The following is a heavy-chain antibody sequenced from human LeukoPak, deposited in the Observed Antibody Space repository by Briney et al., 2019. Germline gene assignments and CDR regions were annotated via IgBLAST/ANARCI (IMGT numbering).Heavy chain of an antibody. CDR3: ARGRGEGRGVSMVRGVRAPSYNWFDP. V-gene: IGHV4-39*07. J-gene: IGHJ5*02. Sequence: SETLSLTCSVSGGSISSSSYFWSWIRQPPGKGLEWIGSIYYSGSTYYNPSLKSRVSISVDTSKNQFSLKLNSVTAADTAVYYCARGRGEGRGVSMVRGVRAPSYNWFDPWGHGTLVTVSS. CDR1: GGSISSSSYF. D-gene: IGHD3-10*01. CDR2: IYYSGST.